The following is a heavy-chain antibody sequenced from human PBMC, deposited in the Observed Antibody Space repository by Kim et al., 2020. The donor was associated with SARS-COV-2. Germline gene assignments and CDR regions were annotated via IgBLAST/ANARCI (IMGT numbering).Heavy chain of an antibody. V-gene: IGHV3-23*01. Sequence: GGSLRLSCAASGFTFSSYAMSWVRQAPGKGLEWVSAISGSGGSTYYADSVKGRCTISRDNSKNTLYLQMNSLRADTAVYYCAKDQYSSSFDAFDIWGQGTMVTVSS. J-gene: IGHJ3*02. D-gene: IGHD6-13*01. CDR1: GFTFSSYA. CDR3: AKDQYSSSFDAFDI. CDR2: ISGSGGST.